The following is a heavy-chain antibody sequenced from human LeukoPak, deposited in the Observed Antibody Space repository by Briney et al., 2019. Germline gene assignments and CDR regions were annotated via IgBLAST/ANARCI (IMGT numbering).Heavy chain of an antibody. CDR3: AKDPEEVVPAAMVDY. V-gene: IGHV3-23*01. CDR1: GFTFSSYA. J-gene: IGHJ4*02. CDR2: ICGSGGST. Sequence: QTGGSLRLSCAASGFTFSSYAVSWVRQAPGKGLEWVSAICGSGGSTFYADSVEGRFTISRDNSKNTLYLQMNSLRAEDTAVYYCAKDPEEVVPAAMVDYWGQGTLVTVSS. D-gene: IGHD2-2*01.